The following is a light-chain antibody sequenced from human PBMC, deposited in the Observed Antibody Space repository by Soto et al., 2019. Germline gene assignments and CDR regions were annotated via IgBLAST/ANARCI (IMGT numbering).Light chain of an antibody. J-gene: IGKJ1*01. CDR2: DAS. CDR3: QHYNSYSEA. CDR1: QSVLYSSNNKNY. Sequence: DIVMTRSPDSLAVSLGERATINCKSSQSVLYSSNNKNYVAWYQQKPGQAPRLLIYDASNRATGIPARFSGSGSGTDFTLTISSLQPDDFATYYCQHYNSYSEAFGQGTKVDIK. V-gene: IGKV4-1*01.